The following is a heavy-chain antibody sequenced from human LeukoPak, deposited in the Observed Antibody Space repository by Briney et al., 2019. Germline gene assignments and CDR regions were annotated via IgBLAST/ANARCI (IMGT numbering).Heavy chain of an antibody. V-gene: IGHV1-69*05. CDR1: WGPFSSYA. Sequence: GGLAEVLCQASWGPFSSYAFRRGGQAPGPGLEWMGGIIPIFGTANYAQKFQGRVTITTDESTSTAYMELSSLRSEDTAVYYCARGDYGDYWGQGTLVTVSS. CDR2: IIPIFGTA. J-gene: IGHJ4*02. CDR3: ARGDYGDY.